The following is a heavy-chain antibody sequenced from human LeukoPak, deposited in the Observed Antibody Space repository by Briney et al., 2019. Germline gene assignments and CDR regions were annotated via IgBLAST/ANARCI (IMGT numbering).Heavy chain of an antibody. J-gene: IGHJ5*02. Sequence: SETLSLTCTVSGGSISSYYWSWIRQPPGKTLEWIGFISYTGSTNYNSSLTSRVGMSLDTSKNQFSLRLTSVTAADTAVYYCARTFRGSQGGAFDPWGQGVLVTVSS. V-gene: IGHV4-59*12. CDR2: ISYTGST. D-gene: IGHD3-10*01. CDR3: ARTFRGSQGGAFDP. CDR1: GGSISSYY.